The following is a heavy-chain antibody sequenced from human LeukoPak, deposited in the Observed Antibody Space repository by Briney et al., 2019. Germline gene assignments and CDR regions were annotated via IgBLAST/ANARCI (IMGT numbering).Heavy chain of an antibody. CDR3: AAAEGWELLPYYYYYMDV. CDR1: GFTFSSYW. V-gene: IGHV3-7*03. J-gene: IGHJ6*03. D-gene: IGHD1-26*01. Sequence: PGGSLRLSCAASGFTFSSYWMSWVRQAPGKGLEWVANIREDGNEKYYADSVKGQFTISRDNAKNSLFLQMNSLRAEDTAVYYCAAAEGWELLPYYYYYMDVWGKGTTVTVSS. CDR2: IREDGNEK.